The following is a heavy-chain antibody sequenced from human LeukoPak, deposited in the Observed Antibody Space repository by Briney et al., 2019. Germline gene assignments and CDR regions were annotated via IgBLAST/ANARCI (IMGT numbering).Heavy chain of an antibody. CDR1: RGSINSYY. CDR2: NSYSGST. Sequence: PSETHSVTPTLPRGSINSYYWSWIRPPPLQGLEWIEYNSYSGSTDSNPSLNTRVTLSLDPSKNPITLKLTSVTAADPAAQYCMAMRYGREYHYGRDVGG. D-gene: IGHD1-14*01. CDR3: MAMRYGREYHYGRDV. V-gene: IGHV4-59*01. J-gene: IGHJ6*01.